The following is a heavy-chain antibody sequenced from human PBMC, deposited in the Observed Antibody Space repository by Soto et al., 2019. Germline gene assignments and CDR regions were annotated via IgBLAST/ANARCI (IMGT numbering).Heavy chain of an antibody. D-gene: IGHD3-9*01. CDR2: INPNSGGT. V-gene: IGHV1-2*04. CDR3: ARDWRYYDILTGYYTPYYYMDV. Sequence: ASVKVSCKASGYTFTGYYMHWVRQAPGQGLEWMGWINPNSGGTNYAQKFQGWVTMTRDTSIGTAYMELSRLRSDDTAVYYCARDWRYYDILTGYYTPYYYMDVWGKGTTVTVSS. J-gene: IGHJ6*03. CDR1: GYTFTGYY.